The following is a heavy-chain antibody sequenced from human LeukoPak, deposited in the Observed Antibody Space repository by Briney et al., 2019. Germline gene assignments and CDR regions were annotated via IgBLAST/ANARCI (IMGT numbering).Heavy chain of an antibody. V-gene: IGHV3-21*01. CDR3: ARDPYSGTYGDTYYYYMDV. Sequence: RGSLRLSCAASGFTFSIYSMNWVRQAPGKGLEWVSSITSSSTYTFYADSVKGRFTISRDNARNSLYLQMNSLRAEDTAVYYCARDPYSGTYGDTYYYYMDVWGKGTTVTISS. D-gene: IGHD1-26*01. J-gene: IGHJ6*03. CDR2: ITSSSTYT. CDR1: GFTFSIYS.